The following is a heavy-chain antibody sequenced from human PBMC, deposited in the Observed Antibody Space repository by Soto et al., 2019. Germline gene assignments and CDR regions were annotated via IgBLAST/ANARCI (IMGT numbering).Heavy chain of an antibody. CDR1: GYNFTSHY. D-gene: IGHD3-22*01. V-gene: IGHV1-46*01. Sequence: ASVKVSCKTSGYNFTSHYIHWVRQAPGQRLESMGIIYPRGGSTIYAQKFQGKVTMTRDTSTHTLYMELSSLRSEDTAIYYCARVGYSSTGTTLHFHGMDVWGQGTTVTVSS. J-gene: IGHJ6*02. CDR2: IYPRGGST. CDR3: ARVGYSSTGTTLHFHGMDV.